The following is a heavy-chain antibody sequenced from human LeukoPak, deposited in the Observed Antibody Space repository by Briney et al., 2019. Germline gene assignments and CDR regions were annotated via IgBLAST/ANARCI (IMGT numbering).Heavy chain of an antibody. D-gene: IGHD5-24*01. J-gene: IGHJ4*02. V-gene: IGHV4-59*11. CDR1: GGSIRSHY. CDR2: IYYSGST. Sequence: KASETLSLTCTVSGGSIRSHYGSWIRQPPGKGLEWIGYIYYSGSTIYNPSLKSRVTISIDTSKNQFSLKVSSVTAADTAVHFCARGRDGYNFEFAYWGQGTLVTVSS. CDR3: ARGRDGYNFEFAY.